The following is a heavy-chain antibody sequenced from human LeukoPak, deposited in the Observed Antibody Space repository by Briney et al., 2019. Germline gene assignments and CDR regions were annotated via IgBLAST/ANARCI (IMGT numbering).Heavy chain of an antibody. Sequence: SETLCLTCTVSGGSISSYDWSWIRQPAGKGLEWIGRIYTSGSTNYNPSLKSRVTISVDKSKNQFSLKLSSVTAADTAVYYCARVQRLGGKYYFDYWGQGTLVTVSS. J-gene: IGHJ4*02. CDR3: ARVQRLGGKYYFDY. CDR1: GGSISSYD. D-gene: IGHD3-16*01. CDR2: IYTSGST. V-gene: IGHV4-4*07.